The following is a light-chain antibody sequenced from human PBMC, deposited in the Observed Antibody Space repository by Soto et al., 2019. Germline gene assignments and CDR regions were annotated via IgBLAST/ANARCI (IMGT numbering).Light chain of an antibody. V-gene: IGLV2-11*01. J-gene: IGLJ3*02. CDR2: DVY. Sequence: QSVLTQPRSVSGSPGQSVTISCTGTSSDLGVYNYVSWYQHHPGKAPKLIIYDVYKRPSGVPDRFSASKSDNTASLTISGLQAEDEADYYCCSYTGTYTWVFGGGTKVTAL. CDR3: CSYTGTYTWV. CDR1: SSDLGVYNY.